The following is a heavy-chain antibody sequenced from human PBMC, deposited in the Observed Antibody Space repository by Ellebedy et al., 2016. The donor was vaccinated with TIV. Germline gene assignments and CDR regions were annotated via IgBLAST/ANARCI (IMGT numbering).Heavy chain of an antibody. V-gene: IGHV4-39*01. CDR1: GGSISSSSYY. Sequence: MPSDTLSLTCTVSGGSISSSSYYWGWIRQPPGKGLEWIGSIYYSGSTYYNPSLKSRVTISVDTSKNQFSLKLSSVTAADTAVYYCARHYYDSSGYYYYYGMDVWGQGTTVTVSS. CDR3: ARHYYDSSGYYYYYGMDV. CDR2: IYYSGST. D-gene: IGHD3-22*01. J-gene: IGHJ6*02.